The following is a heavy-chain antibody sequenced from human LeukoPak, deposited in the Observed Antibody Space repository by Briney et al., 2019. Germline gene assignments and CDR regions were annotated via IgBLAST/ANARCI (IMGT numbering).Heavy chain of an antibody. V-gene: IGHV3-23*01. CDR1: GFTFSSYA. CDR3: AKDWYYYGSGSYYNGPLDY. CDR2: ISGSGGST. Sequence: SGGSLRLSCAASGFTFSSYAMSWVRQAPGKGLEWVSAISGSGGSTYYADSVKGRFTISRDNSKNTLYLQMNSLRAEDTAVYYCAKDWYYYGSGSYYNGPLDYWGQGTPVTVSS. J-gene: IGHJ4*02. D-gene: IGHD3-10*01.